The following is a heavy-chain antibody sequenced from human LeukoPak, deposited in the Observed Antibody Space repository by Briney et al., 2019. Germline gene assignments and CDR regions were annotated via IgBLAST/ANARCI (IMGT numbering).Heavy chain of an antibody. CDR3: TKDVTPGGADV. CDR1: GSTYGDYA. J-gene: IGHJ6*04. CDR2: IYWNGGRI. D-gene: IGHD1-26*01. V-gene: IGHV3-9*01. Sequence: PGRSLRLSCATSGSTYGDYAMHWVRQAPGKGLEWVSGIYWNGGRIDYAESVKGRFTTSRDNAKKFLFLQMNSLRVEDTAIYYCTKDVTPGGADVWGKGTTVIVSS.